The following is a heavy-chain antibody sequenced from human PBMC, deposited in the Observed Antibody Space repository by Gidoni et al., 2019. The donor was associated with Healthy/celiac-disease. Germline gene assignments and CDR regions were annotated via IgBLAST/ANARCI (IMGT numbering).Heavy chain of an antibody. CDR2: ISSSSSYT. J-gene: IGHJ5*02. D-gene: IGHD5-18*01. V-gene: IGHV3-11*06. CDR3: ARVVGYSYGPKNWFDP. Sequence: QVQMVESGGGLVKPGGSLRLSCAASGFPFSDYYMSWIRQAPGKGLEWVSYISSSSSYTNYADSVKGRFTISRDNAKNSLYLQMNSLRAEDTAVYYCARVVGYSYGPKNWFDPWGQGTLVTVSS. CDR1: GFPFSDYY.